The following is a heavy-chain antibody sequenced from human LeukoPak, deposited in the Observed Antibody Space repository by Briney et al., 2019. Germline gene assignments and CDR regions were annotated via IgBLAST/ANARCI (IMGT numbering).Heavy chain of an antibody. V-gene: IGHV3-23*01. CDR3: AKDRSVHSSGWPTPFDY. CDR2: ISGSGGST. Sequence: GGSLRLSCAASGFTFSSYAMSWVRQAPGKGLEWVSAISGSGGSTYYAASVKGRFTISRDNSKNTLYLQMNSLRAEDTAVYYCAKDRSVHSSGWPTPFDYWGQGTLVTVSS. J-gene: IGHJ4*02. D-gene: IGHD6-19*01. CDR1: GFTFSSYA.